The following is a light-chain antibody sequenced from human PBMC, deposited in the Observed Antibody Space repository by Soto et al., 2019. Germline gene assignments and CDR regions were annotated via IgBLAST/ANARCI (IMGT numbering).Light chain of an antibody. V-gene: IGLV1-44*01. J-gene: IGLJ1*01. CDR1: SSNIGSYT. CDR2: SNN. CDR3: AAWDDSLNGYV. Sequence: QAVVTQPPSASGTPGQRVTISCSGSSSNIGSYTVNWYQQLPGTAPKLLIYSNNQRPSGVPDRFSGSKSGTSASLAISGPQSEDEADYFCAAWDDSLNGYVFGTGTKVTVL.